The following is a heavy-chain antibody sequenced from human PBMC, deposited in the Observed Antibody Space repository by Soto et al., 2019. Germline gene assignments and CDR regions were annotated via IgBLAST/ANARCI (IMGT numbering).Heavy chain of an antibody. CDR1: GGSISSYY. D-gene: IGHD2-8*02. CDR2: IYYSGTT. V-gene: IGHV4-59*01. J-gene: IGHJ3*02. CDR3: ARGYWTDAFDI. Sequence: QVLLQESGPGLVKPSETLSLTCSVSGGSISSYYWTWIRQPPGKGLEWIGYIYYSGTTNYNPSLKSRVTMSVDTSKNQFSLKLSSVTAADTAVYYCARGYWTDAFDIWGQGTLVTVSS.